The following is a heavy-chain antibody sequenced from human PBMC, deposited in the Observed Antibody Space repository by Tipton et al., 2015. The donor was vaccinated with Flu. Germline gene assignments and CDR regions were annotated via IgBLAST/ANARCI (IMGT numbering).Heavy chain of an antibody. CDR2: ISGGSTTV. V-gene: IGHV3-48*04. Sequence: GSLRLSCTASGFTFSNYNMNWVRQAPGKGLEWLSYISGGSTTVHYADSVKGRFTISRDNAKNSLYLQMNSLRAEDTAVYYCARGLQTGTTASWGRGTLVTVSS. CDR1: GFTFSNYN. D-gene: IGHD1-7*01. CDR3: ARGLQTGTTAS. J-gene: IGHJ5*02.